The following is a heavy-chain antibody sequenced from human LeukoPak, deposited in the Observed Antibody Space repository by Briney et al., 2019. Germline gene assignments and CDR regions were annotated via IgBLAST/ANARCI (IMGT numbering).Heavy chain of an antibody. Sequence: SETLSLTCTVSGGSISSSSYYWGWIRQPPGKGLEWIGSIYYSGSTNYNPSLKSRVTISVDTFKNHFFLKLSSVTAADTAVYYCARRASKTYYDFWTPRGWFDPWGQGTLVTVSS. CDR3: ARRASKTYYDFWTPRGWFDP. D-gene: IGHD3-3*01. J-gene: IGHJ5*02. CDR2: IYYSGST. CDR1: GGSISSSSYY. V-gene: IGHV4-39*02.